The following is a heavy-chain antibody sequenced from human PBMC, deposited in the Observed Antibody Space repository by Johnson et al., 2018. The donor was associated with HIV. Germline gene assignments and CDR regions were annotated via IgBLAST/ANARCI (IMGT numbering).Heavy chain of an antibody. CDR3: ASLAYCGGDCYRTYHDAFDI. CDR2: IRYDGTNK. V-gene: IGHV3-30*02. D-gene: IGHD2-21*02. J-gene: IGHJ3*02. CDR1: GFTFSSYG. Sequence: QVQLVESGGGLVKPGGSLRLSCAASGFTFSSYGMHWVRQAPGQGLAWVAFIRYDGTNKYYADSVKGRFTISRDNSKNTLYLQMNSLRAEDTAVYYCASLAYCGGDCYRTYHDAFDIWGQGTMVTVSS.